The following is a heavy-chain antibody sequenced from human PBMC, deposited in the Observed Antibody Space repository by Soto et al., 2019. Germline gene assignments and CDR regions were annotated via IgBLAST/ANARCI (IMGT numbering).Heavy chain of an antibody. V-gene: IGHV3-30*18. CDR3: VKDQRMVRAVTSDRRVDP. CDR2: ISYDGSNK. J-gene: IGHJ5*02. CDR1: VFTFSSYG. Sequence: GGSLRLSCSASVFTFSSYGMHWVRQAPGKGLEWVAVISYDGSNKYYADSVKGRFTISRDNSKNTLYLQMNSLRAEDTAVYYCVKDQRMVRAVTSDRRVDPLGQGILVTVSS. D-gene: IGHD3-10*01.